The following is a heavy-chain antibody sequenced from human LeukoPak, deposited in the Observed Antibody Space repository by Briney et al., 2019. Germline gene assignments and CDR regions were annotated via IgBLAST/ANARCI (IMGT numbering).Heavy chain of an antibody. V-gene: IGHV4-39*07. CDR1: GGSISSSSVY. J-gene: IGHJ6*02. CDR3: ARLSVANTMVRGYYGMDV. Sequence: SETLSLTCTVSGGSISSSSVYWGWIRQPPGKGLEGIASINYSGKTYYNPSLKSRVTISIDTSKSQFSLTLSSVTAADTAVYYCARLSVANTMVRGYYGMDVWGQGTTVTVSS. CDR2: INYSGKT. D-gene: IGHD3-10*01.